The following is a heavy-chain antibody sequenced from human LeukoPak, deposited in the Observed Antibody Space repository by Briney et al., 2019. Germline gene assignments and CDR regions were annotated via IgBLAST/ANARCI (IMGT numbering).Heavy chain of an antibody. CDR2: MNANSVEA. CDR3: VRAGNGWFDP. J-gene: IGHJ5*02. D-gene: IGHD3-10*01. V-gene: IGHV1-2*02. Sequence: ASVQVSCKTSGYIFTAHYMHWVRQAPGPPLEWLGWMNANSVEAAYAQKFPARVTMPRDTSISTAYMVLSSLICDAPTEVCFVRAGNGWFDPWGQGTLVTVSS. CDR1: GYIFTAHY.